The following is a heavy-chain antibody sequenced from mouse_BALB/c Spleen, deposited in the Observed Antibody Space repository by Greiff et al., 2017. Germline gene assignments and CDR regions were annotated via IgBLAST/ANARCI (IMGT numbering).Heavy chain of an antibody. V-gene: IGHV1S137*01. CDR2: ISTYYGDA. CDR1: GYTFTDYA. D-gene: IGHD2-14*01. J-gene: IGHJ4*01. Sequence: QVQLKQSGAELVRPGVSVKISCKGSGYTFTDYAMHWVKQSHAKSLEWIGVISTYYGDASYNQKFKGKATMTVDKSSSTAYMELARLTSEDSAIYYCARVDYRYNYAMDYWGQGTSVTVSS. CDR3: ARVDYRYNYAMDY.